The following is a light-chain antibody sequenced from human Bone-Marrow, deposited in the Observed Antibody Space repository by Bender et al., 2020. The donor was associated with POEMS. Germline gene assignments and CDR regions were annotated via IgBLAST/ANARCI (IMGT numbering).Light chain of an antibody. V-gene: IGLV2-23*02. CDR1: SDDVGNYDL. J-gene: IGLJ3*02. CDR3: CSYAGDSTWV. CDR2: GVT. Sequence: QSALTQPASVSGSPGQSITISCTGTSDDVGNYDLVSWYQQHPGKAPKLLIYGVTKRPSGVSNRFSGSKSGHTASLTISGLQAEDEADYYCCSYAGDSTWVFGGGTRLTVL.